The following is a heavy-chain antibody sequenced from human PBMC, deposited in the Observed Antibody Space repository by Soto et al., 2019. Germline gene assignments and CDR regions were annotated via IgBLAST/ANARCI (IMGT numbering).Heavy chain of an antibody. D-gene: IGHD5-12*01. CDR2: ISGSGGST. J-gene: IGHJ3*02. Sequence: GGSLRLSCAASGFTFSSYAMSWVRQAPGKGLEWVSAISGSGGSTYYADSVKGRFTISRDNSKNTLYLQMNSLRAEDTAVYYCAKDLVGLGSVATGFDIWGQGTMVTVSS. V-gene: IGHV3-23*01. CDR3: AKDLVGLGSVATGFDI. CDR1: GFTFSSYA.